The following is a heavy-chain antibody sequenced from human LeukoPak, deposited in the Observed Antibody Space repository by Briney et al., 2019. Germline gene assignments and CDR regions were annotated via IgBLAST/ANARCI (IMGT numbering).Heavy chain of an antibody. J-gene: IGHJ4*02. CDR1: GFTFSSYA. CDR2: ISGSGGST. V-gene: IGHV3-23*01. CDR3: ANAGTPLDYGDYGAVDY. D-gene: IGHD4-17*01. Sequence: PGGSLRLSCAASGFTFSSYAMSWVRQAPGKGLEWVSAISGSGGSTYYADSVKGRFTISRDNSKNTLYLRMNSLRAEDTAVYYCANAGTPLDYGDYGAVDYWGQGTLVTVSS.